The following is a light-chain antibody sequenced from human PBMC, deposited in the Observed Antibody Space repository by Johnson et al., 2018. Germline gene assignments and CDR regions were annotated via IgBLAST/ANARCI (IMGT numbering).Light chain of an antibody. V-gene: IGLV1-51*02. CDR3: GTWGSSLGAGNV. Sequence: QSVLTQPPSVSAAPGQKVTISCSGSSSNIGNNYVSWYQQLPGTAPKLLIYENNKLPSGIPDRFSGSKSGTSATLGITGLQTGDEADYYCGTWGSSLGAGNVFGTGTKVTVL. CDR2: ENN. CDR1: SSNIGNNY. J-gene: IGLJ1*01.